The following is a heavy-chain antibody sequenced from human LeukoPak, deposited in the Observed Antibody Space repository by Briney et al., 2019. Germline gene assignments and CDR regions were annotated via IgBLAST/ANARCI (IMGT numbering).Heavy chain of an antibody. V-gene: IGHV4-31*03. CDR1: DGSISSGGYY. D-gene: IGHD3-22*01. CDR3: ARVNGSGYHDAFDI. CDR2: IYYSGST. Sequence: PSETLSLTCTVSDGSISSGGYYWSWIRQHPGKGLEWIGYIYYSGSTYYNPSLKSRVTISVDTSKNQFSLKLSSVTAADTAVYYCARVNGSGYHDAFDIWGQGTMVTVSS. J-gene: IGHJ3*02.